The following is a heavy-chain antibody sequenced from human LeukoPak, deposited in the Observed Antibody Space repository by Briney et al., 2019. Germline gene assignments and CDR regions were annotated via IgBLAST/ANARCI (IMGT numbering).Heavy chain of an antibody. CDR1: GFTFSTYA. CDR2: ISGSSGST. J-gene: IGHJ4*02. Sequence: GGSLRLSCAASGFTFSTYAMSWVRQAPGKGLEWVSAISGSSGSTYYADSVKGRFTISRDNSKNTLFLEMNNLRAEDTAVYYCAKDPPGYCRGGSCSIFDYWGQGTLVTVSS. CDR3: AKDPPGYCRGGSCSIFDY. D-gene: IGHD2-15*01. V-gene: IGHV3-23*01.